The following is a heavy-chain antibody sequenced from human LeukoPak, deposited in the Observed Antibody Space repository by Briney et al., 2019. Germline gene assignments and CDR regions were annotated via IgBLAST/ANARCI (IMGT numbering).Heavy chain of an antibody. D-gene: IGHD2-2*01. Sequence: SETLSLTRTVSGGSTSSYSWSWIRQPPGKGLEWIGDIYYSGSTNYNPSLKSRVTISVDTSKNQFALKLSSVTAADTAVYYCARDFLPWSVVVPARGDAFEISGHGTMVTVSS. CDR3: ARDFLPWSVVVPARGDAFEI. CDR2: IYYSGST. CDR1: GGSTSSYS. V-gene: IGHV4-59*01. J-gene: IGHJ3*02.